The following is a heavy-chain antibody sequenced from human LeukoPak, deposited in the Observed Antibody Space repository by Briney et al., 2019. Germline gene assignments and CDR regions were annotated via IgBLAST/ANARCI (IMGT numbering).Heavy chain of an antibody. V-gene: IGHV3-33*01. CDR1: GFTFSNFG. Sequence: PGGSLRLSCAASGFTFSNFGMHWVRQAPGKGLEWVALIWYDGTNKYYADSVKGRFTISRDSSKNTLFLQMNSLRPEDTAVYYCARKWYSSSSVDYWGQGTLVTVSS. D-gene: IGHD6-6*01. J-gene: IGHJ4*02. CDR3: ARKWYSSSSVDY. CDR2: IWYDGTNK.